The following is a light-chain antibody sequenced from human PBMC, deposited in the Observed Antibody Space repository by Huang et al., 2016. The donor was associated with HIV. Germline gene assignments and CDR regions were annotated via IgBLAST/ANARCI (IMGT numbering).Light chain of an antibody. CDR3: HQYGSSKAT. CDR2: GTS. V-gene: IGKV3-20*01. CDR1: QSVDSGY. J-gene: IGKJ1*01. Sequence: VLTQSPGSVSVSLGDRVTVSCRASQSVDSGYLAWYQQKAGQSPRLLVYGTSSRASGIPSRFSGSGSGTEFTLTISRLEPEDFGVYYCHQYGSSKATFGQGTKV.